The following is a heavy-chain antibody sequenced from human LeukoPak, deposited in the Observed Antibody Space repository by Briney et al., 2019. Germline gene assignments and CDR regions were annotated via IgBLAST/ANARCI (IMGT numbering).Heavy chain of an antibody. CDR3: ARDKGYYFDY. Sequence: SETLSLTCAVYGGSFSGYYWSWIRQPPGKGLEWIGEINHSGSTNYNPSLKSRVTISADTSKNQFSLKLSSVTAADTAVYYCARDKGYYFDYWGQGTLVTVSS. CDR2: INHSGST. CDR1: GGSFSGYY. J-gene: IGHJ4*02. V-gene: IGHV4-34*01.